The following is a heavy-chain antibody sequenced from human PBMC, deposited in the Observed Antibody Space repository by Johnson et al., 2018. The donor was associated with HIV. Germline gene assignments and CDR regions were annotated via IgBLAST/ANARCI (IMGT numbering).Heavy chain of an antibody. D-gene: IGHD2-21*01. CDR1: GFSFSSYG. J-gene: IGHJ3*02. Sequence: QVQLVESGGGVVQPGGSLRLSCATSGFSFSSYGMYWVRQAPGKGLEWVSFIPYDGSDKYYTDSVKGRFTISRDNSKNTLYLQMNSLRAEYTAVDYCAKSPLWRLREGAFDIWGQGTMVTVSS. CDR2: IPYDGSDK. V-gene: IGHV3-30*02. CDR3: AKSPLWRLREGAFDI.